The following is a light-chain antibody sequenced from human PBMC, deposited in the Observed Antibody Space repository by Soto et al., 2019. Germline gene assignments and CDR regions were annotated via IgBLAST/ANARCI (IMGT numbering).Light chain of an antibody. CDR3: QQCGSSPWT. CDR1: QSVSSYY. V-gene: IGKV3-20*01. CDR2: AAS. J-gene: IGKJ1*01. Sequence: EIVLTQSPGTLSLSPRERATLSCRASQSVSSYYLAWYQQKPGQAPRLLIYAASSRATGIPDRFSGGGSGTDFTLTISRLEPEDFAVYYCQQCGSSPWTFGQGTKV.